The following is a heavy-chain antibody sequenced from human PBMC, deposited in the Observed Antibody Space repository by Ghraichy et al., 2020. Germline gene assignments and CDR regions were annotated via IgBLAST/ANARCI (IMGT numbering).Heavy chain of an antibody. CDR1: GFTFSSYA. D-gene: IGHD3-22*01. J-gene: IGHJ4*02. V-gene: IGHV3-30*04. Sequence: GGSLRLSCAASGFTFSSYAMHWVRQAPGKGLEWVAVISYDGSNKYYADSVKGRFTISRDNSKNTLYLQMNSLRAEDTAVYYCARGSSGLLEDYIGPLDYWGQGTLVTVSS. CDR2: ISYDGSNK. CDR3: ARGSSGLLEDYIGPLDY.